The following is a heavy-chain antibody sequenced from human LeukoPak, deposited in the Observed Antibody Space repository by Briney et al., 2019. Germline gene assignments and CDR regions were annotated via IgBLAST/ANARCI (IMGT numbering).Heavy chain of an antibody. CDR3: ARDAWLSLDY. V-gene: IGHV3-30-3*01. D-gene: IGHD5-24*01. J-gene: IGHJ4*01. CDR1: GFTFSSYA. Sequence: PGGSLRLSCAASGFTFSSYAMHWVRQAPGKGLEWVAVISYDGSNKYYADSVKGRFTISRDNSKNTLYLQMNSLGAEDTAVYYCARDAWLSLDYWGQEPWSPSPQ. CDR2: ISYDGSNK.